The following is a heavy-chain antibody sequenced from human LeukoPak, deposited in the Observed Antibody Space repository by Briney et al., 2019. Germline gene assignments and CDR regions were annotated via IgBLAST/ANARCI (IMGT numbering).Heavy chain of an antibody. CDR1: GGSLSSYY. V-gene: IGHV4-59*01. D-gene: IGHD1-26*01. CDR3: AKSGGYGLIDY. Sequence: PSETLSLTCTVSGGSLSSYYWSWIRQPPGKGLEWIGNIYYSGSTNYNPSLKSRVTISVDTSKNQFSLKLSSVTAADTAVYYCAKSGGYGLIDYWGQGTRVTVSS. J-gene: IGHJ4*02. CDR2: IYYSGST.